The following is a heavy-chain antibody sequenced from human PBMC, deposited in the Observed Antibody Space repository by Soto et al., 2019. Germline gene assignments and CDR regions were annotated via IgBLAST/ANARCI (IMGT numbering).Heavy chain of an antibody. Sequence: QVQLVESGGGVGQPGRSLRLSCAASGFDFSSHAMHWVRQPPGKGPEWLATISFDGGDEFYADSVKGRFTISRDNSKSTLFLQMNSLTAEDTATYYFVIFGGGDCYNHWGQGTLVAVSS. D-gene: IGHD2-21*02. V-gene: IGHV3-30-3*01. CDR3: VIFGGGDCYNH. CDR2: ISFDGGDE. J-gene: IGHJ4*02. CDR1: GFDFSSHA.